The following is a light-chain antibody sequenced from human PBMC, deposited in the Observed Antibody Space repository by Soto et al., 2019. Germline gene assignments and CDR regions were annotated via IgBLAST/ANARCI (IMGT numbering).Light chain of an antibody. J-gene: IGKJ5*01. CDR1: QDISDV. CDR2: DAS. CDR3: QQFYDLPIT. V-gene: IGKV1-33*01. Sequence: IQMTQSPSALSASVGDRVTITFQASQDISDVLNWYQQQPGKAPKVLIYDASKLQTGVPSRFSGRGSGKDFTFTISSLQPDDSGTYYCQQFYDLPITFGQGTRLAIK.